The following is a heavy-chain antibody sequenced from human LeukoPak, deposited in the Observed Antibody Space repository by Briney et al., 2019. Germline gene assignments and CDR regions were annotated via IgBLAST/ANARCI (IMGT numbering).Heavy chain of an antibody. V-gene: IGHV3-23*01. J-gene: IGHJ4*02. D-gene: IGHD3-22*01. CDR3: ARDDFAGDSSGYIDY. CDR1: GFTFSTYV. Sequence: GGSLRLSCAASGFTFSTYVMSWVRQAPGKGLEWVSITSGSGGRTYYADSVKGRFTISRDNSKNTLYLQMSSLRAEDTALYYCARDDFAGDSSGYIDYWGQGTLVTVSS. CDR2: TSGSGGRT.